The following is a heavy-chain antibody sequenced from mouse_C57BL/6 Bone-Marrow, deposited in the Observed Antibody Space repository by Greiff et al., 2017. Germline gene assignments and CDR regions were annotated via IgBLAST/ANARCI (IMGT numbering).Heavy chain of an antibody. CDR1: GFNFNNTY. Sequence: VQLQQSVAELVRPGASVKLSCTASGFNFNNTYMHWVKQSPEKSLEWIGRIDPANDNTKYAPKFQGKATITADTSSNTVYLQLSRLTSEDTAIDNCARVCRPFDYWGQGTTLTVAS. CDR2: IDPANDNT. V-gene: IGHV14-3*01. CDR3: ARVCRPFDY. J-gene: IGHJ2*01.